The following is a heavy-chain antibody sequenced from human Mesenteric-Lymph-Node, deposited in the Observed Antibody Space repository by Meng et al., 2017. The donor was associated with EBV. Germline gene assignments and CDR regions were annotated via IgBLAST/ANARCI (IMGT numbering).Heavy chain of an antibody. CDR3: VRGSRSEYFHP. J-gene: IGHJ1*01. CDR2: MFPNSGNA. CDR1: GYTFTSYA. Sequence: QVQLVQSGAEVKKPGASVKVSCKASGYTFTSYAMHWVRQAPGQRLEWMGWMFPNSGNAGYAQKFQGRLTLTRNTSISTAYMELSNLRSDDTAVYYCVRGSRSEYFHPWGQGTLVTVSS. V-gene: IGHV1-8*02. D-gene: IGHD4-17*01.